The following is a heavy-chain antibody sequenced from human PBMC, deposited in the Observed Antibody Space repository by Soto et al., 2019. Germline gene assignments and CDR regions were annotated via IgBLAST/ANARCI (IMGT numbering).Heavy chain of an antibody. Sequence: QAQLVQSGTEVKKPGASVKVSCKASGYPFTGPYIYWVRQAPGQGLEWMGWINPSSGGTEFAEKFQGRVTVTRDTSIRTVSLELNSLTSDDTGVYFCARDFRTYSHGVDVWGQGTAVTVSS. J-gene: IGHJ6*02. CDR3: ARDFRTYSHGVDV. CDR1: GYPFTGPY. V-gene: IGHV1-2*02. CDR2: INPSSGGT. D-gene: IGHD4-4*01.